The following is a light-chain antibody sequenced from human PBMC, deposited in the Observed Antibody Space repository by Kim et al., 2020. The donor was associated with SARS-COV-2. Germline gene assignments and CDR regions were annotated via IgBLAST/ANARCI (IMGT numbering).Light chain of an antibody. J-gene: IGKJ4*01. CDR3: QQYYSTPLT. V-gene: IGKV4-1*01. CDR1: HSVFLTSNTKIY. Sequence: TLYCKCSHSVFLTSNTKIYFGWYQLKAGQPPMLLIYWASTLESGVPVRFCVSGSWTDFTLTISSLQAVDVAVYYCQQYYSTPLTFGGGTKVDIK. CDR2: WAS.